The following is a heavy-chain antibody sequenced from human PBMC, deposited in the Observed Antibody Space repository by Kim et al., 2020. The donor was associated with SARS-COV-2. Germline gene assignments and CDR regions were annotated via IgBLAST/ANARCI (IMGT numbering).Heavy chain of an antibody. CDR1: GGSISSYY. CDR2: IYYSGST. V-gene: IGHV4-59*13. CDR3: ARAPPATIFGVVTAFDF. J-gene: IGHJ4*01. D-gene: IGHD3-3*01. Sequence: SETLSLTCTVYGGSISSYYWSWIRQPPGKGLEWIGYIYYSGSTNYNPSLKSRVTISVDTSKNQFSLKLSSVTAADTAVYYCARAPPATIFGVVTAFDFWG.